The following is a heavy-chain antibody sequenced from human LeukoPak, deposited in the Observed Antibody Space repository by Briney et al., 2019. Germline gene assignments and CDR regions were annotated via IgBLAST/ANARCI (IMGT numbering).Heavy chain of an antibody. CDR1: GFTFSDYY. Sequence: GGSLRLSCAASGFTFSDYYMSWIRQAPGKGLEWVSYISSSGSTIYYADSVKGRFTISRDNAKNSLYLQMNSLRAEDTAVYYCARSRIVVVTASPLYWGQGTLVTVSS. D-gene: IGHD2-21*02. J-gene: IGHJ4*02. CDR3: ARSRIVVVTASPLY. CDR2: ISSSGSTI. V-gene: IGHV3-11*01.